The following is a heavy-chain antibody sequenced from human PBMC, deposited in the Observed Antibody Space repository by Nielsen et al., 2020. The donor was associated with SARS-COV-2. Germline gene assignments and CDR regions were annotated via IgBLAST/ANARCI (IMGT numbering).Heavy chain of an antibody. CDR2: ISGSGGST. J-gene: IGHJ4*02. Sequence: GGSLRLSCAASGFTFSSYAMSWVRQAPGKGLEWVSAISGSGGSTYYADSVKGRFTISRDNSKNTLYLQMNSLRAEDTAVYYCAKDSVPMIVVVITTEFDYWGQGTLVTVSS. CDR3: AKDSVPMIVVVITTEFDY. D-gene: IGHD3-22*01. V-gene: IGHV3-23*01. CDR1: GFTFSSYA.